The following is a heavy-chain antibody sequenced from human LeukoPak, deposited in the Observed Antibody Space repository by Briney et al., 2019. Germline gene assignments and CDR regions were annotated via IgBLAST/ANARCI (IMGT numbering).Heavy chain of an antibody. CDR3: ARGHGYCSSTSCYNWFDP. D-gene: IGHD2-2*01. CDR1: GGTFSSYA. Sequence: ASVKVSCKASGGTFSSYAISWVRQAPGRGLEWMGGIIPIFGTANYAQKFQGRVTITTDESTSTAYMELSSLRSEDTAVYYCARGHGYCSSTSCYNWFDPWGQGTLVTVSS. J-gene: IGHJ5*02. V-gene: IGHV1-69*05. CDR2: IIPIFGTA.